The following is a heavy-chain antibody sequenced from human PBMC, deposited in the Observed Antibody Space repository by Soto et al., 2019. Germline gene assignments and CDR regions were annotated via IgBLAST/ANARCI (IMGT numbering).Heavy chain of an antibody. CDR1: GFTFISYD. V-gene: IGHV3-64*01. Sequence: EVQLAESGGGMVQPGGSLRLSCVASGFTFISYDMHWVRQAPGQGLEYVSSISSNGGTTYYGNSVKGRFTISRDNSKNTLYLQMGSLRAEDIAVYYCVRRVSGNYDYWGQGTMVPVSS. D-gene: IGHD1-7*01. CDR3: VRRVSGNYDY. CDR2: ISSNGGTT. J-gene: IGHJ4*02.